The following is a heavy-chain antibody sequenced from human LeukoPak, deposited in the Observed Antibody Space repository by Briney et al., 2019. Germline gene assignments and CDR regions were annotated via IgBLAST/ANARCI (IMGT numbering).Heavy chain of an antibody. CDR1: GYIFISYW. J-gene: IGHJ4*02. Sequence: PGGSLKISCQASGYIFISYWFSWVRQMPGKGREWMVRIDPSDSYNNYRPSFRGHVTISADKSISTAYLQWSSLKASDTAMYYCARRGYSGYDFDYWGQGTLVTVSS. CDR3: ARRGYSGYDFDY. D-gene: IGHD5-12*01. CDR2: IDPSDSYN. V-gene: IGHV5-10-1*01.